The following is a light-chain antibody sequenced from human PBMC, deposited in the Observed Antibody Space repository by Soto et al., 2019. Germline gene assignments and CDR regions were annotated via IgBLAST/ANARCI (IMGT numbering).Light chain of an antibody. CDR1: QSVASSY. CDR3: HHFGSLPET. CDR2: SAS. J-gene: IGKJ1*01. V-gene: IGKV3-20*01. Sequence: EVVLTQSPGTLSLSPGERVTLSCRASQSVASSYLAWYQQKPGRAPRLLFYSASSRATGIPDRFSGSGSGTYFTLTISRLEPEDFAVYYWHHFGSLPETFGQGTNVE.